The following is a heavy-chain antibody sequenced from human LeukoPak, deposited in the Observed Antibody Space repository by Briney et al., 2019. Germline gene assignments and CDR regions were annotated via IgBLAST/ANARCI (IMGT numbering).Heavy chain of an antibody. J-gene: IGHJ6*03. CDR2: INWNSDNI. CDR3: ARDHVGGKYYYMDV. D-gene: IGHD3-16*01. V-gene: IGHV3-9*01. CDR1: GFTFDDFG. Sequence: PGGSLRLSCEASGFTFDDFGMHWVRQAPGKGLEWVSSINWNSDNIVYADSVQGRFTISRDNAKNSLYLQMNSLRVEDTAVYYCARDHVGGKYYYMDVWGKGTTVTVSS.